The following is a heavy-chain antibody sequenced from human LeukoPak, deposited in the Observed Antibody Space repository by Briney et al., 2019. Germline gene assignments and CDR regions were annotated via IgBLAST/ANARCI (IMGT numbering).Heavy chain of an antibody. D-gene: IGHD3-22*01. Sequence: PGGSLRLSCAASGFIFSSYAMSWVRQAPGKGLEWVSAISGSGGSTYYADSVKGRFTISRDNSKNTLYLQMNSLRAEDTAVYYCAKLFYYYDSSGYYYWGQGTLVTVSS. V-gene: IGHV3-23*01. CDR1: GFIFSSYA. J-gene: IGHJ4*02. CDR2: ISGSGGST. CDR3: AKLFYYYDSSGYYY.